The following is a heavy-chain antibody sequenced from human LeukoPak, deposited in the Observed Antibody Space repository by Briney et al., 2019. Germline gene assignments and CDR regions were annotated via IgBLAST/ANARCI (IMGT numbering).Heavy chain of an antibody. CDR2: IYHSGST. J-gene: IGHJ4*02. Sequence: PSETLSLTCTVSGGSISSSSYYWGWIRQPPAKGLEWIGCIYHSGSTYYSPSLKSRVTISLDTSKNQLSLKLSSVTAADTAVYYCARAPFIQNDYGGSLDYWGQGTLVTVSP. D-gene: IGHD4-23*01. V-gene: IGHV4-39*07. CDR1: GGSISSSSYY. CDR3: ARAPFIQNDYGGSLDY.